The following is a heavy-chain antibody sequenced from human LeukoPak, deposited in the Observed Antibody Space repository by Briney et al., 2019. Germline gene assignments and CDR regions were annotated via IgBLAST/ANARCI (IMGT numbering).Heavy chain of an antibody. D-gene: IGHD6-19*01. CDR2: IYPGDSYT. CDR3: ARLAGSSGWYGSGDY. Sequence: GASLQISCKGSGYSFSSYWIGWVRQLPGKGLEWMGIIYPGDSYTKYSPSFQGQVTMSADKSISTAYLQWSSLKASDTAIYYCARLAGSSGWYGSGDYWGQGTLVTVSS. J-gene: IGHJ4*02. V-gene: IGHV5-51*01. CDR1: GYSFSSYW.